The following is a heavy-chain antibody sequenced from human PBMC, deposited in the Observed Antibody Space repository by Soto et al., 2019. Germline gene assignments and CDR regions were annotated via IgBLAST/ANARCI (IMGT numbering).Heavy chain of an antibody. D-gene: IGHD3-3*01. CDR2: IYYSGST. J-gene: IGHJ6*02. Sequence: SETLSLTCTVSGGSISSGGYYWSWIRQHPGKGLEWIGYIYYSGSTYYNPSPKSRVTISVDTSKNQFSLKLSSVTAADTAVYYCARDPKPVLRFLEWLSYGMDVWGQGTTVTVSS. CDR3: ARDPKPVLRFLEWLSYGMDV. V-gene: IGHV4-31*03. CDR1: GGSISSGGYY.